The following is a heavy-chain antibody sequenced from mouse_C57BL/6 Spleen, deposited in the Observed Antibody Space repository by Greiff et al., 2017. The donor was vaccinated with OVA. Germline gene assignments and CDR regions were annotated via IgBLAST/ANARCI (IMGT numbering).Heavy chain of an antibody. V-gene: IGHV1-63*01. CDR3: ARSGTGTRYFDY. CDR2: IYAGGGYT. J-gene: IGHJ2*01. D-gene: IGHD4-1*01. Sequence: QVQLQQSGAELVRPGTSVKMSCKASGYTFTNYWIGWAKQRPGHGLEWIGDIYAGGGYTNYNEKFKGKATLTADKSSSTAYMQFSSLTSEDSAIYYCARSGTGTRYFDYWGQGTTLTVSS. CDR1: GYTFTNYW.